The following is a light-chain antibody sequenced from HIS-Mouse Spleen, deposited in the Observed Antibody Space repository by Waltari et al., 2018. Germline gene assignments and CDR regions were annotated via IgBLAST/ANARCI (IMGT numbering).Light chain of an antibody. CDR1: QSVSSD. J-gene: IGKJ1*01. Sequence: EIVLTQSPATLPLSPGERATLSCRASQSVSSDLAWYQQKPGQAPRPLIYDASNGATGIPARFSGSGSGTDFTLTISSLEPEDFAVYYCQQRSNWPRTFGQGTKVEIK. CDR2: DAS. V-gene: IGKV3-11*01. CDR3: QQRSNWPRT.